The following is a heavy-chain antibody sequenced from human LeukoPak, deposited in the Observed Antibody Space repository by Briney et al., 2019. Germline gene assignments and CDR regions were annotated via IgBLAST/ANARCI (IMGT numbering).Heavy chain of an antibody. D-gene: IGHD3-10*01. CDR2: ISGSGGST. V-gene: IGHV3-23*01. Sequence: KTGGSLRLSCAASGFTFSSYAMSWVRQAPGKGLEWVSAISGSGGSTYYADSVKGRFTISRDNSKNTLYLQMNSLRAEDTAVYYCAKDSYGSGTYPSLFNYWGHGALVTVSS. J-gene: IGHJ4*01. CDR1: GFTFSSYA. CDR3: AKDSYGSGTYPSLFNY.